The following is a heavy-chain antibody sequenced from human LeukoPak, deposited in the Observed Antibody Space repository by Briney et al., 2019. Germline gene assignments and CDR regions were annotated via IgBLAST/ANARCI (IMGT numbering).Heavy chain of an antibody. Sequence: SETLSLTCAVYGGSFSGYYWSWIGQPPGKGLEWIGESNHSGRTKYNPSLKSRVTISVDTSKNQFSLKLSSVTAADTAVYYCARAGDTSGYCEYWGQGILVTVSS. CDR2: SNHSGRT. CDR1: GGSFSGYY. V-gene: IGHV4-34*01. CDR3: ARAGDTSGYCEY. D-gene: IGHD3-22*01. J-gene: IGHJ4*02.